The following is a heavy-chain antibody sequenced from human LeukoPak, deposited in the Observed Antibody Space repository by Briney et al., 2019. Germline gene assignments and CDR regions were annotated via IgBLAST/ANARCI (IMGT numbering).Heavy chain of an antibody. J-gene: IGHJ4*02. Sequence: ASVKVSCKASGYTFTGYYMHWVRQAPGQGLEWMGWINPNSGGTNYAQKFQGWVTMTRDTSISTAYMELSRLRSDDTAVYYCVRGGGYCSSTSCYPSFDYWGQGTLVTVSS. D-gene: IGHD2-2*01. CDR1: GYTFTGYY. V-gene: IGHV1-2*04. CDR2: INPNSGGT. CDR3: VRGGGYCSSTSCYPSFDY.